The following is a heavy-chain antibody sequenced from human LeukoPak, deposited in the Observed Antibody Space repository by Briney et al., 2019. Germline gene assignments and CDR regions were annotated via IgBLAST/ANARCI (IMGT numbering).Heavy chain of an antibody. CDR3: ARDSIAVAGTTRTGWFDP. CDR2: ISAYNSNT. J-gene: IGHJ5*02. CDR1: GYTFTSYG. D-gene: IGHD6-19*01. Sequence: ASVKVSCKASGYTFTSYGISWVRQAPGQGLEWMGWISAYNSNTNYAQKLQGRVTMTTDTSTSTAYMELRSLRSDDTAVYYCARDSIAVAGTTRTGWFDPWGQGTLVTVSS. V-gene: IGHV1-18*04.